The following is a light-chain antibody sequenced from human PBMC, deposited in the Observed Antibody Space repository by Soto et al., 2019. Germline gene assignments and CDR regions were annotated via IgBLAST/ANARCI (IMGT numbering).Light chain of an antibody. CDR2: XAS. CDR1: QWFXAW. Sequence: TQSASRLSASIGDTVTITCRASQWFXAWLVWYQEKPGRAPKLLIYXASTLESGVPSMFSGSGYGTEFTITISLLQPDDVATYYCQQYNSHWTFGQGTKVDIK. CDR3: QQYNSHWT. J-gene: IGKJ1*01. V-gene: IGKV1-5*01.